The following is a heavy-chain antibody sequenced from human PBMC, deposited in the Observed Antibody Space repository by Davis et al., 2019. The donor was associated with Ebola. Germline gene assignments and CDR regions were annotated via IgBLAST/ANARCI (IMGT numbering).Heavy chain of an antibody. CDR1: GFTFSSYA. Sequence: GESLKISCAASGFTFSSYAMSCVRQAPGKGLEWVSAISGSGGSTYYADSVKGRFTISRDNSKNTLYLQMNSLRAEDTAVYYCAKLYTLNFDYWGQGTLVTVSS. D-gene: IGHD2-2*02. CDR2: ISGSGGST. V-gene: IGHV3-23*01. CDR3: AKLYTLNFDY. J-gene: IGHJ4*02.